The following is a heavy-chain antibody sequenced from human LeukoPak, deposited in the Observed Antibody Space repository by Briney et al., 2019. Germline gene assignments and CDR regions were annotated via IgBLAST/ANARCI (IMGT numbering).Heavy chain of an antibody. CDR1: GGSISSYY. V-gene: IGHV4-59*01. CDR2: IYYSGST. CDR3: ARRRGYYDSNGYLAY. D-gene: IGHD3-22*01. J-gene: IGHJ4*02. Sequence: SETLSLTCTVSGGSISSYYWSWIRQPPGKGLEWIGYIYYSGSTNYNPSLKSRVTISVDTSKNQFSLKLSSVTAADTAVYYCARRRGYYDSNGYLAYWGQGTLVTVSS.